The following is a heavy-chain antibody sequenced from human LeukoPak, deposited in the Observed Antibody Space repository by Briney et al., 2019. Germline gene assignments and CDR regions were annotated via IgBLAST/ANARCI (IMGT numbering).Heavy chain of an antibody. CDR3: AANELNSGAAKKEDY. CDR2: IVVGSGNT. CDR1: GFTFTSSA. V-gene: IGHV1-58*02. D-gene: IGHD1-26*01. J-gene: IGHJ4*02. Sequence: GASVKVSCKASGFTFTSSAMQWVRQARGQRLEWIGWIVVGSGNTNYAQKFQERVTITRDMSTSTAYMELSSLRSEDTAVYYCAANELNSGAAKKEDYWGQGTLVTVSS.